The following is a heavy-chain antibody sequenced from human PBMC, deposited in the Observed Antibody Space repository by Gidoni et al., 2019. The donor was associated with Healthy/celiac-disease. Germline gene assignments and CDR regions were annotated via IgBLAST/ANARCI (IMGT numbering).Heavy chain of an antibody. CDR1: GCTFSSDS. J-gene: IGHJ4*02. CDR3: ARDRSDYDFWSGYYFDY. Sequence: EVQLVESGGGLVQPGGSLRLSCAASGCTFSSDSMNWVRQAQGKGLEWVSYISSSSSTIYYADSVKGRFTISRDNAKNSLYLQMNSLRDEDTAVYYCARDRSDYDFWSGYYFDYWGQGTLVTVSS. V-gene: IGHV3-48*02. CDR2: ISSSSSTI. D-gene: IGHD3-3*01.